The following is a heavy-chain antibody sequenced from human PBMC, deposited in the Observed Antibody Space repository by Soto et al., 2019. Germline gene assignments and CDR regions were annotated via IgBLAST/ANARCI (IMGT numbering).Heavy chain of an antibody. D-gene: IGHD4-17*01. J-gene: IGHJ5*02. CDR2: ISGSGGST. Sequence: EVQLLESGGGLVQPGGSLRLSCAASGFTFSSYAMSWVRQAPGKGLEWVSAISGSGGSTYYADSVKGRFTISRDNSKNTLYLQMNSLRAEDTAVYYCAKAPRATVAALGWFELWGQGTLVTVSS. CDR1: GFTFSSYA. V-gene: IGHV3-23*01. CDR3: AKAPRATVAALGWFEL.